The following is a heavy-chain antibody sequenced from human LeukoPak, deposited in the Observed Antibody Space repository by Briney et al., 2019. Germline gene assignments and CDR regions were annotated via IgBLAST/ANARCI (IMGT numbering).Heavy chain of an antibody. V-gene: IGHV4-39*01. CDR2: IYYSGST. J-gene: IGHJ3*02. D-gene: IGHD5-24*01. CDR3: ARYEMATDFDAFDI. CDR1: GGSISSSSYY. Sequence: SETLSLTCTVSGGSISSSSYYWGWIRQPPGKGLEWIGTIYYSGSTYYNPSLKSRVTISVDKSKNQFSLKLSSVTAADTAIYYCARYEMATDFDAFDIWGQGTLVTVSS.